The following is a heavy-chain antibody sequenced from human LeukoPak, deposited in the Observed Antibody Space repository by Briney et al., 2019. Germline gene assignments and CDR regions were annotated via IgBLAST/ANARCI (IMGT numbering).Heavy chain of an antibody. CDR2: ISSSSSYI. V-gene: IGHV3-21*01. CDR3: ARGVGGSSSDGGY. D-gene: IGHD6-6*01. CDR1: GFTFSSYS. J-gene: IGHJ4*02. Sequence: GSLRLSCAASGFTFSSYSMNWVRQAPGKGLEWVSSISSSSSYIYYADSVKGRFTISRDNAKNSLYLQMNSLRAEDTAVYYCARGVGGSSSDGGYWGQGTLVTVSS.